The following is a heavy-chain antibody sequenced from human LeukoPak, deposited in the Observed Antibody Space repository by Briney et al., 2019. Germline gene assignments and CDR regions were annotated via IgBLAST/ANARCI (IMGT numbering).Heavy chain of an antibody. CDR2: ISAYNGNT. D-gene: IGHD6-13*01. J-gene: IGHJ3*02. CDR1: GYTFTSYG. CDR3: ARLAPLYSSSWYQSPCDAFDI. Sequence: ASVKVSCKASGYTFTSYGISWVRQAPGQGLEWMGWISAYNGNTNYAQKLQGRVTMTTATSTSTAYMELRSLRSDDTAVYYCARLAPLYSSSWYQSPCDAFDIWGQGTMVAVSS. V-gene: IGHV1-18*01.